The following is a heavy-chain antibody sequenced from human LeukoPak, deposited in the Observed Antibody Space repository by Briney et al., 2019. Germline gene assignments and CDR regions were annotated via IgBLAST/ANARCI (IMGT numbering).Heavy chain of an antibody. Sequence: ASVKVSCKASGYTFTGYYMHWVRQAPGQGLEWMGWINPNSGGTNYAQKFQGRVTMTRDTSISTAYMELSRLRSDDTAVYYCARGRGSYYEWFDPWGQGTVVTVSS. CDR2: INPNSGGT. D-gene: IGHD1-26*01. CDR3: ARGRGSYYEWFDP. CDR1: GYTFTGYY. J-gene: IGHJ5*01. V-gene: IGHV1-2*02.